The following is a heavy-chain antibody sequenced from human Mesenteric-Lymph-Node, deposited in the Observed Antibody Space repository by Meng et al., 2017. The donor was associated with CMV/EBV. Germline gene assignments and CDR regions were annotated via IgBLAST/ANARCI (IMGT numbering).Heavy chain of an antibody. CDR2: IYTGGTT. D-gene: IGHD2-8*01. V-gene: IGHV3-53*01. CDR3: ARESRDCSNGVCAWLGMDV. Sequence: GESLKISCVVSGFSVSNNYMTWVRQAPGKGLEWVSIIYTGGTTYYADSVKGRFSISRDSSKDTVFLQMNSLRAADTAVYYCARESRDCSNGVCAWLGMDVWGQGTTVTVSS. J-gene: IGHJ6*02. CDR1: GFSVSNNY.